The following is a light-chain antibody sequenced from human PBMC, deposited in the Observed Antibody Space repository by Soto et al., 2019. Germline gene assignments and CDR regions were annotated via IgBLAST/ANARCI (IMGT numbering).Light chain of an antibody. Sequence: DIQVTQSPSSLSASLGDRVTITCRANQAIGDYLAWFQQQPGKVPKLLIYAASAFQAGVPSRFSGSGSGTDFTLTISSLLPEDIATYYCQKYNSAPLTFGGGTKVEI. J-gene: IGKJ4*01. CDR3: QKYNSAPLT. V-gene: IGKV1-27*01. CDR2: AAS. CDR1: QAIGDY.